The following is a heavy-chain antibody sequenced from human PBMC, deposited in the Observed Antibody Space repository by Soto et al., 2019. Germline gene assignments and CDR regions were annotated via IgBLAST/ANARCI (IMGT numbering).Heavy chain of an antibody. D-gene: IGHD4-17*01. Sequence: QVQLQESGPGLVKPSVTLSLTCTVSGGSISSYYGSWIRQPPGKGLAWIGYSYYSGSTNYNHSIMSRLTISVEASKNQCALKMSSVTAADTAVYYCARDHGDYVYWYFELWGRGTLVTVSS. V-gene: IGHV4-59*01. CDR1: GGSISSYY. CDR3: ARDHGDYVYWYFEL. CDR2: SYYSGST. J-gene: IGHJ2*01.